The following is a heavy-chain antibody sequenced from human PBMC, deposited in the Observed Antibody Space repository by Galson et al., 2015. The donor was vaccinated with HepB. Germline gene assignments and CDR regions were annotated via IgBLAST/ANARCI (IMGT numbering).Heavy chain of an antibody. CDR2: ISYDGSNK. J-gene: IGHJ4*02. D-gene: IGHD6-13*01. Sequence: SLRLSCAASGFTFSSYAMHWVRQAPGKGLEWVAVISYDGSNKYYADSVKGRFTISRDNSKNTLYLQMNSLRAEDTAVYYCARDSAEQQLVPGYWGQGTLVTVSS. V-gene: IGHV3-30*04. CDR1: GFTFSSYA. CDR3: ARDSAEQQLVPGY.